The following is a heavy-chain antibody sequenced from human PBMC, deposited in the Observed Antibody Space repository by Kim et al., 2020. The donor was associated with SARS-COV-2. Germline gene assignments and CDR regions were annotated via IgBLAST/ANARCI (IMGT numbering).Heavy chain of an antibody. Sequence: GGSLRLSCAASGFTFSNYAMTWVRQAPGKGLEWVAIISDSGGGTYHADSVRGRFTISRDNSRNTLYLQMNSLRVEDTAVYYCVKDFPDWGQEPLVTVAS. J-gene: IGHJ4*02. V-gene: IGHV3-23*01. CDR2: ISDSGGGT. CDR1: GFTFSNYA. CDR3: VKDFPD.